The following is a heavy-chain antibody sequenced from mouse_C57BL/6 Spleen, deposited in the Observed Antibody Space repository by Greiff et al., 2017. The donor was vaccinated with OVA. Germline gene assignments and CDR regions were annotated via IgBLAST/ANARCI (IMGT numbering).Heavy chain of an antibody. J-gene: IGHJ4*01. CDR2: IYPGSGNT. CDR3: ARNYYDYGYAMDY. V-gene: IGHV1-76*01. D-gene: IGHD2-4*01. CDR1: GYTFTDYY. Sequence: VQLKESGAELVRPGASVKLSCKASGYTFTDYYINWVKQRPGQGLEWIARIYPGSGNTYYNEKFKGKATLTAEKSSSTAYMQLSSLTSEDSAVYFCARNYYDYGYAMDYWGQGTSVTVSS.